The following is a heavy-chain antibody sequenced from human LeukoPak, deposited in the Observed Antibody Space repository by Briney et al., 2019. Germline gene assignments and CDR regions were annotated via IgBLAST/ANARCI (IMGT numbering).Heavy chain of an antibody. Sequence: ASVKVSCKASGYTFTSYGISWVRQAPGQGLEWMGWISAYNGNTNYAQKLQGRVTMTTDTSTSTAYMELRSLRSDDTAVYYCARDRGFFWAVAGTGYYYGMDVWGQGTTVTVSS. CDR1: GYTFTSYG. V-gene: IGHV1-18*01. CDR2: ISAYNGNT. CDR3: ARDRGFFWAVAGTGYYYGMDV. J-gene: IGHJ6*02. D-gene: IGHD6-19*01.